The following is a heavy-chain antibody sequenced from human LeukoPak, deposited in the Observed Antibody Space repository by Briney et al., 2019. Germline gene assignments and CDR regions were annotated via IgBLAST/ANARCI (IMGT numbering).Heavy chain of an antibody. Sequence: TSETLSLTCSVSGGSIASSSYYWGWIRQPPGKGLEWIGSVFRTGTTYYSASLKSRVSISVDTSRNDFALKLASVTAADAAMYFCAGRVGFYGSGSLNYFDPWGQGILVSVSS. CDR2: VFRTGTT. CDR3: AGRVGFYGSGSLNYFDP. D-gene: IGHD3-10*01. J-gene: IGHJ5*01. CDR1: GGSIASSSYY. V-gene: IGHV4-39*02.